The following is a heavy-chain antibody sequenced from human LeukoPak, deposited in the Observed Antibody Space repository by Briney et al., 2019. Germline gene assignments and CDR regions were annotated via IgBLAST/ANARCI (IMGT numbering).Heavy chain of an antibody. V-gene: IGHV1-2*02. Sequence: ASVKVSCKASGYTFTGYYMHWVRRAPGQGLEWMGWINPNSGGTNYAQKFQGRVTMTRDTSISTAYMELSRLRSDDTAVYYCAIDCSGGSCLPPFDYWGQGTLVTVSS. J-gene: IGHJ4*02. CDR3: AIDCSGGSCLPPFDY. CDR2: INPNSGGT. D-gene: IGHD2-15*01. CDR1: GYTFTGYY.